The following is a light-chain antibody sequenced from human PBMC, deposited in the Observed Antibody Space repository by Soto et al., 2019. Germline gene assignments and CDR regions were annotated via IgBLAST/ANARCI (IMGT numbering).Light chain of an antibody. CDR2: AAS. V-gene: IGKV3-15*01. CDR1: QDIGTN. CDR3: QQYNNSPLYT. J-gene: IGKJ2*01. Sequence: EIVMTQSPGTLSVSPGERATLSCRASQDIGTNLAWYQQRPGQAPRLLIYAASSRATDIPARFTGRGSGTEFTLTISSRQSEDFAVYFCQQYNNSPLYTFGQGTKLDI.